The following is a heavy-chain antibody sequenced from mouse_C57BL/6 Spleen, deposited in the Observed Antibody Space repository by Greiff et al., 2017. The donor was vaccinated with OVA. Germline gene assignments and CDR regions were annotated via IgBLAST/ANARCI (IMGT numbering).Heavy chain of an antibody. V-gene: IGHV2-2*02. CDR1: GFSLTSYG. D-gene: IGHD2-4*01. CDR3: ARNSDYDWYFDV. Sequence: VQVVESGPGLVQPSQSLSITCTVSGFSLTSYGVHWVRQSPGKGLEWLGVIWSGGSTDYNAAFISRLSISKDNSKSQVFFKMNSLQANDTAIDYCARNSDYDWYFDVWGTGTTVTVSS. J-gene: IGHJ1*03. CDR2: IWSGGST.